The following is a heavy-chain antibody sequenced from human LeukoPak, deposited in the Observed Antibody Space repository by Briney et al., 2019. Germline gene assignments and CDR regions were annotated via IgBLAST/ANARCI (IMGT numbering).Heavy chain of an antibody. CDR1: GFTFTSYA. CDR3: AKRSGGPSPFDY. D-gene: IGHD3-3*01. Sequence: GGSLRLSCAASGFTFTSYAMSWVRQAPGKGLEWVSVISGSGYSTYYADSVKGRFTISRDNSKNTLYLQMNSLRAEDTAVYYCAKRSGGPSPFDYWGQGTLVTVSS. V-gene: IGHV3-23*01. CDR2: ISGSGYST. J-gene: IGHJ4*02.